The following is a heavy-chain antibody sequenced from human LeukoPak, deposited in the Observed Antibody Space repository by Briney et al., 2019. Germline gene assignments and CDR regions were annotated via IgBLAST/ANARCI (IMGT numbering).Heavy chain of an antibody. Sequence: GSSVKVSCKASGGTFSSYAISWVRQAPGQGLEWMGIINPSGGSTSYAQKFQGRVTMTRDTSTSTVYMELSSLRSEDTAVYYCARVVSSGYIDYWGQGTLVTVSS. V-gene: IGHV1-46*01. CDR3: ARVVSSGYIDY. J-gene: IGHJ4*02. D-gene: IGHD3-22*01. CDR1: GGTFSSYA. CDR2: INPSGGST.